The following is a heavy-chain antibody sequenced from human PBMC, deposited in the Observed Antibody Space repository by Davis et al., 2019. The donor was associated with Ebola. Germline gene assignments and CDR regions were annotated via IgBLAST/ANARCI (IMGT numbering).Heavy chain of an antibody. V-gene: IGHV1-2*04. Sequence: ASVKVSCKASGYTFTGYYMHWVRQAPGQGREWMGWINPNSGGTNYAQKFQGWVTMTRDTSISTAYMELRSLRSDDTAVYYCAREQTTVTTGWFDPWGQGTLVTVSS. D-gene: IGHD4-17*01. CDR1: GYTFTGYY. CDR2: INPNSGGT. J-gene: IGHJ5*02. CDR3: AREQTTVTTGWFDP.